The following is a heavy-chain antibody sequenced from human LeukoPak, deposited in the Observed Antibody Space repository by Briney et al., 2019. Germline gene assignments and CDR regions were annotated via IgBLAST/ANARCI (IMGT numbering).Heavy chain of an antibody. CDR3: ARGLCGGDCYSD. Sequence: GGSLRLSCAASGFTFSSYSMNWVRQAPGKGLECVSYISSSSSPIYYADSVKGRFTISRDNAKNSLYLQMNSLRAEDTAAYYCARGLCGGDCYSDWGQGTLVTVSS. D-gene: IGHD2-21*02. J-gene: IGHJ4*02. CDR1: GFTFSSYS. CDR2: ISSSSSPI. V-gene: IGHV3-48*04.